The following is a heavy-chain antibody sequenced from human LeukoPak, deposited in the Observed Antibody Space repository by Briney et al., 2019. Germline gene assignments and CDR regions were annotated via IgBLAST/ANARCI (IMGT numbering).Heavy chain of an antibody. CDR2: IIPILGIA. V-gene: IGHV1-69*04. D-gene: IGHD3-22*01. CDR3: ARGHDSSGYHHS. Sequence: GASVKVSCKASGGTLSSYAISWVRQAPGQGLEWMGRIIPILGIANYAQKFQGRVTITADKSTSTAYMELSSLRSEDTAVYYCARGHDSSGYHHSWGQGTLVTVSS. CDR1: GGTLSSYA. J-gene: IGHJ4*02.